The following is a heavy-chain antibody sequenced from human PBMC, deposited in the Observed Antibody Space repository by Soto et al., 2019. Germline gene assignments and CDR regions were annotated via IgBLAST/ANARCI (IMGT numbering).Heavy chain of an antibody. CDR2: INHSGST. CDR1: GGSISSSNW. V-gene: IGHV4-4*02. CDR3: ARGYTRLRRHPAGTGYFDY. J-gene: IGHJ4*02. D-gene: IGHD6-13*01. Sequence: PSETLSLTCAVSGGSISSSNWWSWVRRPPGKGLEWIGEINHSGSTNYNPSLKSRVTISVDTSKNQFSLKLSSVTAADTAVYYCARGYTRLRRHPAGTGYFDYWGQGTLVTVSS.